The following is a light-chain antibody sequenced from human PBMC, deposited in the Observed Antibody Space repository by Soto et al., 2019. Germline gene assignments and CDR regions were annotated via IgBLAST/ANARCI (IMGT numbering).Light chain of an antibody. CDR2: KAS. Sequence: DLQLSQAPTFRSPSIGESVTITCRASQVISTSLAWYQVKPGKAPKLLIYKASTLKSGVPSRFSGSGSGTEFTLTISSLQPDDFATYYCQQYNSYWPFGQG. J-gene: IGKJ1*01. CDR1: QVISTS. V-gene: IGKV1-5*03. CDR3: QQYNSYWP.